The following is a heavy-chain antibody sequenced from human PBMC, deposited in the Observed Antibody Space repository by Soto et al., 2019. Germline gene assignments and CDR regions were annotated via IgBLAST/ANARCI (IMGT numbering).Heavy chain of an antibody. D-gene: IGHD5-12*01. CDR3: ARWLHPYDDAFDI. V-gene: IGHV4-59*01. CDR2: IYYSGST. J-gene: IGHJ3*02. CDR1: GGSISSYY. Sequence: PSETQSLTCTVSGGSISSYYWSWIRQPPGKGLEWIGYIYYSGSTNYNPSLKSRVTISVDTSKNQFSLKLSSVTAADAAVYYCARWLHPYDDAFDIWGQGTMVTVSS.